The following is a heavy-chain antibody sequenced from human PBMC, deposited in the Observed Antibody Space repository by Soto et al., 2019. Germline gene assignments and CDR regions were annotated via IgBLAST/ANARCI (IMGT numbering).Heavy chain of an antibody. J-gene: IGHJ5*02. V-gene: IGHV1-69*13. CDR2: IIPIFGTA. CDR1: GGTFSSYA. D-gene: IGHD3-10*01. Sequence: SVKVSCKASGGTFSSYAISWVRQAPGQGLELMGGIIPIFGTANYAQKFQGRVTITADESTSTAYMELSSLRSEDTAVYYCARDLTPMVLKGWFDPWGQGTLVTVSS. CDR3: ARDLTPMVLKGWFDP.